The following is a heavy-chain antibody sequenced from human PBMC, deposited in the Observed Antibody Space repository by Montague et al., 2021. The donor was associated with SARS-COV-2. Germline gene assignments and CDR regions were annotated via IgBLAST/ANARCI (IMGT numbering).Heavy chain of an antibody. CDR3: ARIWGATRGDAFDI. Sequence: PALVKPTQTLTLTCTFSGFSLSTSGMCVSWIRQPPGKALEWLALXDWDDDKYYSTSLKTRLTISKYTSKNQVVLTMTDMDPVDTATYSCARIWGATRGDAFDIWGQGTMVTVSS. CDR1: GFSLSTSGMC. V-gene: IGHV2-70*01. J-gene: IGHJ3*02. D-gene: IGHD1-26*01. CDR2: XDWDDDK.